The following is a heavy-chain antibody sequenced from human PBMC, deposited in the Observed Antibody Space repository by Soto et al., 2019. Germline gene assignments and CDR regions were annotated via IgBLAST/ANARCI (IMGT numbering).Heavy chain of an antibody. V-gene: IGHV3-30*18. J-gene: IGHJ2*01. CDR1: GFTFSSYG. CDR3: AKDRLAAIYRYFDL. Sequence: QVQLVESGGGVVQPGRSLRLSCAASGFTFSSYGMHWVRQAPGKGLEWVAVISYDGSNKYYADYVKGRFTISRDNSKIALYLQMNSLRAEDTAVYYCAKDRLAAIYRYFDLWGRGTLVTVSS. CDR2: ISYDGSNK. D-gene: IGHD2-2*01.